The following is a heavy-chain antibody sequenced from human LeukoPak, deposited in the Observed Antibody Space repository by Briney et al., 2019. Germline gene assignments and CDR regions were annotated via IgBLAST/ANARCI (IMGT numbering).Heavy chain of an antibody. CDR2: VSISGSYI. V-gene: IGHV3-21*01. Sequence: GGSLRLCCAASGFTCSSCSMSWVRQAPGKGLESVSSVSISGSYIYYADSVEGRFTISRDNAKNSLYLQMNSLRAEDTAVYYCARGSGAAGTNLYWPPDYWGQGTLVTVSS. J-gene: IGHJ4*02. CDR3: ARGSGAAGTNLYWPPDY. CDR1: GFTCSSCS. D-gene: IGHD6-13*01.